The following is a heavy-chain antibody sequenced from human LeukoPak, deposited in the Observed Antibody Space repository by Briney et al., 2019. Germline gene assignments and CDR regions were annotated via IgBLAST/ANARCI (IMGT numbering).Heavy chain of an antibody. Sequence: SETLSLTCAVYGGSFSGYYWSWIRQPPGKGLEWIGEINHSGSTNYNPSLKSRVTISVDTSKNQFSLKLSSVTAADTAVYYCARESVVVVPAAIPYYYYYYMDVWGKGTTVTVSS. V-gene: IGHV4-34*01. J-gene: IGHJ6*03. CDR2: INHSGST. CDR1: GGSFSGYY. CDR3: ARESVVVVPAAIPYYYYYYMDV. D-gene: IGHD2-2*01.